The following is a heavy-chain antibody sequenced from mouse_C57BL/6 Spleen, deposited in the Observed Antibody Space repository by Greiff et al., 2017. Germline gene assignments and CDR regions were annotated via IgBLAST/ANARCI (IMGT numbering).Heavy chain of an antibody. CDR3: AREDDCYFAY. J-gene: IGHJ3*01. D-gene: IGHD2-3*01. CDR1: GYTFTSYW. Sequence: QVQLQQPGAELVRPGSSVKLSCKASGYTFTSYWMHWVKPRPIQGLEWIGNIDPSDSETHYNQKFKDKATLTVDKSSSTAYMQLISLTSEDSAVYYCAREDDCYFAYWGQGTLVTVSA. V-gene: IGHV1-52*01. CDR2: IDPSDSET.